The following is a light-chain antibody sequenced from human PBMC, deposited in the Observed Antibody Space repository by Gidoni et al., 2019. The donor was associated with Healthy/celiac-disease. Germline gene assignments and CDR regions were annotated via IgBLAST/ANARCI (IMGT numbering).Light chain of an antibody. CDR2: DAS. Sequence: ILLTQSPATLALSPGERATLSCTASQSVSSYLAWYQQKPGQAPRLLIYDASNRATGIPARFSGSGSGTDFTLTISSLEPEDFAVYYCQQRSNWPTWTFGQGTKVEIK. V-gene: IGKV3-11*01. J-gene: IGKJ1*01. CDR1: QSVSSY. CDR3: QQRSNWPTWT.